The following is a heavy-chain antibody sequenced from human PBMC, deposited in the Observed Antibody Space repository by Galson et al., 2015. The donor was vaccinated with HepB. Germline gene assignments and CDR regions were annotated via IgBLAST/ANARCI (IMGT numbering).Heavy chain of an antibody. V-gene: IGHV1-18*01. Sequence: SVKVSCKASGYTFTSYGISWVRQAPGQGLEWMGWISAYNGNTNYAQKLQGRVTMTTDTSTSTAYMELRSLRSDDTAVYYCARDVHEWDRYYYDSSGHTFDYWGQGTLVTVSS. CDR1: GYTFTSYG. J-gene: IGHJ4*02. CDR3: ARDVHEWDRYYYDSSGHTFDY. CDR2: ISAYNGNT. D-gene: IGHD3-22*01.